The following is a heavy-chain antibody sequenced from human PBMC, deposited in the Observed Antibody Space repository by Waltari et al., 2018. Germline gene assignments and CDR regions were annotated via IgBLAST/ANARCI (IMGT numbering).Heavy chain of an antibody. CDR3: ARVAITRVSLADY. V-gene: IGHV1-2*06. D-gene: IGHD3-3*01. CDR1: GYTFTGYY. J-gene: IGHJ4*02. CDR2: INPYSGGT. Sequence: QVQLVQSGAEVKKPGASVKVSCKASGYTFTGYYMHWVRQAPGQGLEWMGRINPYSGGTNYAQKFQGRVTMTRDTSISTADMELGRLRSDDTAVYYCARVAITRVSLADYWGQGTLVTVSS.